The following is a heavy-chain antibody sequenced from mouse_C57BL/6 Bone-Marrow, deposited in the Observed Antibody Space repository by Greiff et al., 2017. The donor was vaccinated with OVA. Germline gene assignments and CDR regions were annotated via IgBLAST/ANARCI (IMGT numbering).Heavy chain of an antibody. CDR1: GYTFTSYR. D-gene: IGHD2-3*01. Sequence: QVQLKQPGAELVRPGSSVQLSCKASGYTFTSYRMDWVKQRPGQGLEWIGNIYPSDSETHYNQKFKDKATLTVDKSSSTAYMQLSSLTSEDSAVYYCARVGYSLYFDYWGQGTTLTVSS. CDR3: ARVGYSLYFDY. CDR2: IYPSDSET. J-gene: IGHJ2*01. V-gene: IGHV1-61*01.